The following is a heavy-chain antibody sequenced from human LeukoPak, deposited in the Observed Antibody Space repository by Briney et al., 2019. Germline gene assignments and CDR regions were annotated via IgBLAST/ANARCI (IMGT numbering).Heavy chain of an antibody. CDR2: ISAYNGNT. CDR1: GYTFTSYG. V-gene: IGHV1-18*01. D-gene: IGHD3-16*01. Sequence: ASVKVSCKASGYTFTSYGISWVRQAPGQGLEWMGWISAYNGNTNYAQKLQGRVTMTIDTYTSTAYMELRSLRSDDTAVYYCARDYRVSWGTTDYFDYWGQGTLVTVSS. CDR3: ARDYRVSWGTTDYFDY. J-gene: IGHJ4*02.